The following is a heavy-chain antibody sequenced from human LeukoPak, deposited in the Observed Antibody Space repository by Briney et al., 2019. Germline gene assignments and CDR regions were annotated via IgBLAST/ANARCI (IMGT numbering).Heavy chain of an antibody. D-gene: IGHD5-24*01. J-gene: IGHJ4*02. CDR2: IYYSGST. CDR3: ARDGEMAAFDY. CDR1: GGSISSGGYY. V-gene: IGHV4-31*03. Sequence: SETLSLTCTVSGGSISSGGYYWSWIRQHPGTGLEWIGYIYYSGSTYYNPSLKSRVTISVDTSKNQFSLKLSSVTAADTAVYYCARDGEMAAFDYWGQGTLVTVSS.